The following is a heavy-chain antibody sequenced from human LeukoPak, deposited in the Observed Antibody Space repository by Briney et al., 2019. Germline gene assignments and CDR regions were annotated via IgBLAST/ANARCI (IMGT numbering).Heavy chain of an antibody. CDR1: GGTFSSYA. J-gene: IGHJ4*02. CDR2: ISAYNGNT. D-gene: IGHD1-26*01. CDR3: ARDRVGAGIFDY. Sequence: ASVKVSCKASGGTFSSYAMSWVRQAPGQGLEWMGWISAYNGNTNYAQKLQGRVTMTTDTSTSTAYMELRSLRSDDTAVYYCARDRVGAGIFDYWGQGTLVTVSS. V-gene: IGHV1-18*01.